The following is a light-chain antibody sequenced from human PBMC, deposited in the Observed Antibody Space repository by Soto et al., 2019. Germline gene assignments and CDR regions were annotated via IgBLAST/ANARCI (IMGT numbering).Light chain of an antibody. V-gene: IGLV1-47*01. J-gene: IGLJ2*01. CDR2: RNN. Sequence: QSVLTQTPSASGTPGQRVTISCSGSSSNIGSNYVYWYQQLPGTAPKLLIYRNNHRPSGVPDRFSGSKSGTSASLAISGLRSEDEADYYCAAWDDSLSGVVFGGGTQLTVL. CDR1: SSNIGSNY. CDR3: AAWDDSLSGVV.